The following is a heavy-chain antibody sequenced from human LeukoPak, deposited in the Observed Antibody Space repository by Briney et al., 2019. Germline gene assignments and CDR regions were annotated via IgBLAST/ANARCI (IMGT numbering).Heavy chain of an antibody. V-gene: IGHV4-39*01. CDR2: VHYSGTS. J-gene: IGHJ4*02. CDR1: GDSVRNGNYY. CDR3: ARQGPSSAGILRDY. Sequence: SETLSLTCTVSGDSVRNGNYYWGWIRQPPEKGLEWIGTVHYSGTSYYGPSLQSRTTMSVDTLKNQFSLNLKSVTVADTAVYYCARQGPSSAGILRDYWGQGILVTVSS. D-gene: IGHD3-9*01.